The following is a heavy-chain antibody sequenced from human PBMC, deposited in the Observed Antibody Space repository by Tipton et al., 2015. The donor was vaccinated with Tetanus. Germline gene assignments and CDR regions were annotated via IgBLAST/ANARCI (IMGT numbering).Heavy chain of an antibody. V-gene: IGHV1-2*02. CDR1: GYTFTGYY. D-gene: IGHD3-22*01. J-gene: IGHJ6*02. CDR3: ARDRGDYIYYGMDV. CDR2: IDPNSGGT. Sequence: VQLVQSGAEMKKPGASVKVSCKASGYTFTGYYMYWVRQAPGQGLEWMGWIDPNSGGTVYAQKIQGRVTMTRDTSISTAYMELSSLRSDDTAVYYCARDRGDYIYYGMDVWGPGTTVTVS.